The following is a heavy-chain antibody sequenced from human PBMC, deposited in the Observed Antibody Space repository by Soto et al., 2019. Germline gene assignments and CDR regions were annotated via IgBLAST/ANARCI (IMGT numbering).Heavy chain of an antibody. V-gene: IGHV4-39*01. CDR1: GGSINRSNYY. Sequence: PSETLSLTCTVSGGSINRSNYYWGWIRQPPGKGLEWIGSIYYSGSTFYSPSLESRVTIFVDTSKNQLSLKLSSVTAADTAVYYCARHDYGEYIGAFDIWGQGAMVTVSS. CDR3: ARHDYGEYIGAFDI. D-gene: IGHD4-17*01. J-gene: IGHJ3*02. CDR2: IYYSGST.